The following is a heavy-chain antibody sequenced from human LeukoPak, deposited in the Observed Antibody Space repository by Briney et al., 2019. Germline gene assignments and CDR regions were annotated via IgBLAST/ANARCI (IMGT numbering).Heavy chain of an antibody. CDR2: INHSGST. V-gene: IGHV4-34*01. D-gene: IGHD3-9*01. Sequence: SETLSLTCAVYGGSFSGYYWSWIRQPPGKGLEWIGEINHSGSTNYNPSLKSRVTISVDTSKNQFSLKLSSVTAADTAVYYSARDWGRGDDILTGLPLGGIDPWGQGTLVTVSS. CDR1: GGSFSGYY. J-gene: IGHJ5*02. CDR3: ARDWGRGDDILTGLPLGGIDP.